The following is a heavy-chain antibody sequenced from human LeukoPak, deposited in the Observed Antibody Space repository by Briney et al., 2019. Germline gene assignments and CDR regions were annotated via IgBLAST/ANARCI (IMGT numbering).Heavy chain of an antibody. J-gene: IGHJ4*02. CDR3: ARGMKDYTSSIGY. Sequence: PSETLSLTCTVSGGSISSGNYYWNWNRQPAGRGLEWIGRIFASGSTNYNASLKSRITISGDTSKNHFSLILTSVTAADTAVYYCARGMKDYTSSIGYWGQGTLVTVSS. D-gene: IGHD2-2*02. CDR1: GGSISSGNYY. CDR2: IFASGST. V-gene: IGHV4-61*02.